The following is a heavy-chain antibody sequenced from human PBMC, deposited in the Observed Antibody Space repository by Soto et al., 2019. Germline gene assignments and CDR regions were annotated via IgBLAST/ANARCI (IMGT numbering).Heavy chain of an antibody. D-gene: IGHD7-27*01. J-gene: IGHJ3*02. CDR1: GFTFSSYG. CDR2: ISYDGSNK. CDR3: ANWGSEITEPDAFDI. Sequence: QVQLVESGGGVVQPGRSLRLSCAASGFTFSSYGMHWVRQAPGKGLEWVAVISYDGSNKYYADSVKGRFTISRDNSKNTLYRQMNSLRAEDTAVYYCANWGSEITEPDAFDIWGQGTMVTVSS. V-gene: IGHV3-30*18.